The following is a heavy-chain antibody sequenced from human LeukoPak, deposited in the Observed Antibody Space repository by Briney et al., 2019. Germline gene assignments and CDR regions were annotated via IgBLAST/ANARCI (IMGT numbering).Heavy chain of an antibody. Sequence: SETLSLTCTVSGGSISSGSYYWSWIRQPAGKGLEWIGRIYTSGSTNYNPSLKSRVTISVDTSKNQFSLKLSSVTAADTAVYYCARDSEGYFDYWGQGTLVTVSS. D-gene: IGHD1-26*01. V-gene: IGHV4-61*02. CDR1: GGSISSGSYY. J-gene: IGHJ4*02. CDR2: IYTSGST. CDR3: ARDSEGYFDY.